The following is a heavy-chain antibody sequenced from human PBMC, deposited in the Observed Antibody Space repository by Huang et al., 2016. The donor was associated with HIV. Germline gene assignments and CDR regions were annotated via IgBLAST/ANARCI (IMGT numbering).Heavy chain of an antibody. V-gene: IGHV4-34*01. CDR2: DNHGGST. CDR3: ATSRSGSGWFLDI. Sequence: QVQLYQWGAGPLRPSETLSLTCGVSGGSLHGYYWNWLRPSPGRGLEWIGEDNHGGSTKYNPSLKSRVTISVDTSKIQFSLNLTSVTATDTADYYCATSRSGSGWFLDIWGRGTLVSVS. J-gene: IGHJ2*01. CDR1: GGSLHGYY. D-gene: IGHD6-19*01.